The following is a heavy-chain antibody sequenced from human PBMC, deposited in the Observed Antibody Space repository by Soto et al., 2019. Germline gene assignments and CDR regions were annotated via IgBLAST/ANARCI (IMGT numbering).Heavy chain of an antibody. D-gene: IGHD2-21*02. J-gene: IGHJ3*02. CDR3: ARLAYCGGDCCEGTGVAFDI. Sequence: SETLSLNCTVSGGSISSGDYYWSWIRQPPGKGLEWIGYIYYSGSTYYNPSLKSRVTISVDTSKNQFSLKLSSVTAADTAVYYCARLAYCGGDCCEGTGVAFDIWGQGTMVTVSS. CDR1: GGSISSGDYY. CDR2: IYYSGST. V-gene: IGHV4-30-4*01.